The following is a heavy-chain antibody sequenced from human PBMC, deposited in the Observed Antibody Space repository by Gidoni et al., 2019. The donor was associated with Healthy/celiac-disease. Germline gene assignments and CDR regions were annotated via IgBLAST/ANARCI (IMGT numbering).Heavy chain of an antibody. CDR3: ARLSSGSYLKRGTDY. CDR2: IYPGDSDT. J-gene: IGHJ4*02. V-gene: IGHV5-51*03. Sequence: EVQLVQSGAEVKQPAESLKFSCKGSGYSLTSYWIGWVRPMPGKGLEWMGIIYPGDSDTRYSPSFQGQVTISADKSISTAYLQWSSLKASDTAMYYCARLSSGSYLKRGTDYWGQGTLVTVSS. D-gene: IGHD1-26*01. CDR1: GYSLTSYW.